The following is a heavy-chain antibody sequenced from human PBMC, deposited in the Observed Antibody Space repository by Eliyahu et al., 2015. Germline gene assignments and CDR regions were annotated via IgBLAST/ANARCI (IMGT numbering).Heavy chain of an antibody. CDR2: IRYDGSNK. Sequence: QVQLVESGGGVVQPGGSLRLSCAASGFTFSSYGMHWVRQAPGKGLEWVAFIRYDGSNKYYADSVKGRFTISRDNSKNTLYLQMNSLRAEDTAVYYCAKDPDYYDRTRGQGTLVTVSS. J-gene: IGHJ4*02. CDR3: AKDPDYYDRT. CDR1: GFTFSSYG. D-gene: IGHD3-22*01. V-gene: IGHV3-30*02.